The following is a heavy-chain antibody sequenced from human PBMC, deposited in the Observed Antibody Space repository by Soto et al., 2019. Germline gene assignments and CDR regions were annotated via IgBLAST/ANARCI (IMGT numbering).Heavy chain of an antibody. D-gene: IGHD3-22*01. Sequence: GSLRLSCAASGFTFSSYWMHWVRQAPWKGLVWVSRVNSDGSSTSYADSVKGRFTISRDNAKNSLYLQMNSLRAEDTAVYYCARVVDYYDPYYYYGMDVWGQGTTVTVYS. CDR2: VNSDGSST. V-gene: IGHV3-74*01. CDR1: GFTFSSYW. J-gene: IGHJ6*01. CDR3: ARVVDYYDPYYYYGMDV.